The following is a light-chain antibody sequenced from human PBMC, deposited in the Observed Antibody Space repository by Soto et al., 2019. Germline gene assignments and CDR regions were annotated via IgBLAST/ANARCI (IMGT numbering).Light chain of an antibody. Sequence: QSVLPQSHSASASPRASVNLTCTRSSGHSSYAIAWHQQQPEKGPRYLMKLNSDGTHSKGDGIPDRFSGSSSGAERYLTISSLQSEDEADYYCQTWGTGIQVFGTGTKLTVL. V-gene: IGLV4-69*01. CDR2: LNSDGTH. CDR1: SGHSSYA. CDR3: QTWGTGIQV. J-gene: IGLJ1*01.